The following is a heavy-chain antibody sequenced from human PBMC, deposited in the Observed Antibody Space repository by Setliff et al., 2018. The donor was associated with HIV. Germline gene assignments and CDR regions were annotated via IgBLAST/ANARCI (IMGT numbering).Heavy chain of an antibody. J-gene: IGHJ6*02. CDR3: ARGAPMVRGVMLPGMDV. D-gene: IGHD3-10*01. Sequence: SVKVSCKASGGTFSYYTFSWVRQAPGQGLEWMGGIIPISGTVNYAQKFWGRVTITTHESTSTAYMELSRLRSEDTAVYYCARGAPMVRGVMLPGMDVWGQGTTVTVSS. CDR2: IIPISGTV. CDR1: GGTFSYYT. V-gene: IGHV1-69*05.